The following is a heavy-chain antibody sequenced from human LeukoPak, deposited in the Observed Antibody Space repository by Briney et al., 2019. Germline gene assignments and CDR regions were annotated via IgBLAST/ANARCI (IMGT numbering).Heavy chain of an antibody. V-gene: IGHV3-30*04. CDR1: GFTFSSYA. CDR3: ARGGAVAGTLDY. CDR2: ISYDGSNK. J-gene: IGHJ4*02. D-gene: IGHD6-19*01. Sequence: AGGSLRLSCAASGFTFSSYAMHWVRQAPGKGLEWVAVISYDGSNKYYADSVKGRFTISRDNSKNTLYLQMNSLRAEDTAVYYCARGGAVAGTLDYWGQGTLVTVSS.